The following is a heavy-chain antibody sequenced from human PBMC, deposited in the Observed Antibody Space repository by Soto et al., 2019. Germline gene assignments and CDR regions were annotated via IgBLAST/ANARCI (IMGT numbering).Heavy chain of an antibody. J-gene: IGHJ5*02. CDR2: IDPSDSYT. CDR3: ARGVASSTYYDFWSGYSSPNNWFDP. Sequence: PXESLKISCKGSGYSFTSYWISWVRQMPGKGLEGMGRIDPSDSYTNYSPSFQGHVTISADKSISTAYLQWSSLKASDTAMYYCARGVASSTYYDFWSGYSSPNNWFDPWGQGTLATVSS. D-gene: IGHD3-3*01. V-gene: IGHV5-10-1*01. CDR1: GYSFTSYW.